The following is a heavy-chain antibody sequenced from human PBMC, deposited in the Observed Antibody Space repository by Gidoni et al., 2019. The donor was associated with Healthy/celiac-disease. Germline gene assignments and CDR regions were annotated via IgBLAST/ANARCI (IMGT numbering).Heavy chain of an antibody. Sequence: QVQLQQWGAGLLKPSETLSLTCAVYGGSFSGYYWSWIRQPPGKGLEWIGEINHSGSTNYNPALKSRVTISVDTSKNQFSLKLSSVTAADTAVYYCARGRGSSTYSGYYYYGMDVWGQGTTVTVSS. J-gene: IGHJ6*02. V-gene: IGHV4-34*01. CDR1: GGSFSGYY. D-gene: IGHD6-6*01. CDR2: INHSGST. CDR3: ARGRGSSTYSGYYYYGMDV.